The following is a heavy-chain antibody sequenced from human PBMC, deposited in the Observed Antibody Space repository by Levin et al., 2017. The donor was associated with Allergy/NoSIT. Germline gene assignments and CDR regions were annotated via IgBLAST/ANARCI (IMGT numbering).Heavy chain of an antibody. CDR1: GFTFSSYS. J-gene: IGHJ4*02. V-gene: IGHV3-48*02. CDR2: ISSSSSTI. CDR3: ARGRKVGSGWTLGWNYYDSSGYYGDYFDY. D-gene: IGHD3-22*01. Sequence: GESLKISCAASGFTFSSYSMNWVRQAPGKGLEWVSYISSSSSTIYYADSVKGRFTISRDNAKNSLYLQMNSLRDEDTAVYYCARGRKVGSGWTLGWNYYDSSGYYGDYFDYWGQGTLVTVSS.